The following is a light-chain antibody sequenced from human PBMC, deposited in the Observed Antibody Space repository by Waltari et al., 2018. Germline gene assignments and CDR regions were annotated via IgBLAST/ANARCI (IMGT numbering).Light chain of an antibody. CDR2: DVT. CDR3: SSQTLDGLVL. Sequence: QSALTQPASASGSPGQSITISCSGVCSAVGASDSVSWHQHHPGKAPQVIIYDVTNRPSGVSDRFSASKSANTASLTISRLQPEDEADYYCSSQTLDGLVLFGGGTRLTVL. V-gene: IGLV2-14*03. CDR1: CSAVGASDS. J-gene: IGLJ2*01.